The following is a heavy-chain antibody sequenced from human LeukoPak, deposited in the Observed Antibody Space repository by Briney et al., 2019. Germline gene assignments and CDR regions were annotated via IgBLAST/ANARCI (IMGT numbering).Heavy chain of an antibody. D-gene: IGHD1-7*01. Sequence: APVKVSCKASGYTFTGYYIYWVRQAPGQGLEWMGWINPNSGGTNYAQKFQGRVTMTGDTSISTAYMELSRLRSDDTAVYYCARDVELELRSLYYYYMDVWGKGTTVTVSS. J-gene: IGHJ6*03. CDR3: ARDVELELRSLYYYYMDV. V-gene: IGHV1-2*02. CDR2: INPNSGGT. CDR1: GYTFTGYY.